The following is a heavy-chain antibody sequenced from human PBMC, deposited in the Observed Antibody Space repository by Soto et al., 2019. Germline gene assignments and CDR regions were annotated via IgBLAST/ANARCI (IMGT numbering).Heavy chain of an antibody. J-gene: IGHJ4*02. D-gene: IGHD3-3*01. Sequence: QVQLVESGGGVVQPGRSLRLSCAASGFLFSNYGMHWVRQAPGKGLEWVAVISYDGSDEYYADSVKGRFTISRDKSTNTLYLQMNSLRAEDTAVYYCAKAFGIWSGYSDYWCQGTLVTVSS. CDR3: AKAFGIWSGYSDY. V-gene: IGHV3-30*18. CDR1: GFLFSNYG. CDR2: ISYDGSDE.